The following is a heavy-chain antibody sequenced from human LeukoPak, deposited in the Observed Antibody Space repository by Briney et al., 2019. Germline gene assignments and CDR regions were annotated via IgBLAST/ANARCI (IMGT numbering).Heavy chain of an antibody. V-gene: IGHV4-59*01. D-gene: IGHD6-6*01. CDR3: ARETPSGAFDI. Sequence: SETLSLTCTVSGGSIKTNYWSWIRQPPGKGLEWIGYGYYRGSTNYNPSLKSRVTISVDTSKNQFSLKLNSVTTADTAVYYCARETPSGAFDIWGQGTMVTVSS. CDR1: GGSIKTNY. J-gene: IGHJ3*02. CDR2: GYYRGST.